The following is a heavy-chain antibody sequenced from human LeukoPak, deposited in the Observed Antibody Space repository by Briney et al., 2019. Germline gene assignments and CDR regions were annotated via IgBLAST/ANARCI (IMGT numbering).Heavy chain of an antibody. J-gene: IGHJ4*02. V-gene: IGHV4-34*01. CDR2: INHSGST. D-gene: IGHD1-7*01. CDR1: GGSFSGYY. Sequence: SETLSLTCAVYGGSFSGYYWSWIRQPPGKGLEWIGEINHSGSTNYNPSLKSRVTISVDTSKNQFSLKLGSVTAADTAVYYCARVNWNYSADYWGQGTLVTVSS. CDR3: ARVNWNYSADY.